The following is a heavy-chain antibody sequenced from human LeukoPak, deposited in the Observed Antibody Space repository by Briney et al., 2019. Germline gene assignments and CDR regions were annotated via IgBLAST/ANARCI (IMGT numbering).Heavy chain of an antibody. J-gene: IGHJ4*02. V-gene: IGHV3-20*04. D-gene: IGHD6-13*01. CDR2: INWDGGST. CDR1: GFTFDDYG. CDR3: ARDLSSNWYNFAY. Sequence: GGSLRLSCVDSGFTFDDYGMGWVRQLSGKGLGGVAGINWDGGSTFYADSVKGRFIISRDNAKNSLFLQMNSLRVEDTALYYCARDLSSNWYNFAYWGQGTLVTVSS.